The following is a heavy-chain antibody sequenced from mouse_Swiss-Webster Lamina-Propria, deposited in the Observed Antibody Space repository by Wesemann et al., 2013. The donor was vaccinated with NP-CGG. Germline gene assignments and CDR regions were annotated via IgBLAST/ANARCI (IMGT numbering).Heavy chain of an antibody. Sequence: GAELVKPGASVKMSCKASGYTFTSYWMHWVKQRPGQGLEWIGTIDPSDSYTSYNQKFKGKATLTVDTSSSTAYMQLSSLTSEDSAVYYCTRWNYAMDYWGQGTSVTVSS. CDR1: GYTFTSYW. V-gene: IGHV1S127*01. CDR2: IDPSDSYT. J-gene: IGHJ4*01. CDR3: TRWNYAMDY.